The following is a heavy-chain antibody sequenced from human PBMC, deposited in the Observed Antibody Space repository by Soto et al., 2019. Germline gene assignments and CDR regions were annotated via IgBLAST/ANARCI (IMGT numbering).Heavy chain of an antibody. V-gene: IGHV3-7*01. CDR1: GFTFSNYW. J-gene: IGHJ4*02. D-gene: IGHD6-19*01. CDR3: ERDSGGLALHY. CDR2: IKEDGTQK. Sequence: SLMLSCAASGFTFSNYWISWVRQAPGKGLEWVANIKEDGTQKYYVDSVKGRFTISRDNAKNSLYLQMNSLRAEDTAVYYWERDSGGLALHYCRQGTWVTVSS.